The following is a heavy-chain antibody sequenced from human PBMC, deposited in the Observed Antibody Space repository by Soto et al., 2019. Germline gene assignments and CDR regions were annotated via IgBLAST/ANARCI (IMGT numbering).Heavy chain of an antibody. J-gene: IGHJ4*02. Sequence: GGSLRLSCAASGFTFSSYSMNWVRQAPGKGLEWVSYISSSSSTIFYTDSVKGRFTVSRDNAKNSLYLQMNSLRVEDTAVYYWASPTYYYDSRGPRAYWGRGTLVTVS. CDR1: GFTFSSYS. D-gene: IGHD3-22*01. CDR2: ISSSSSTI. CDR3: ASPTYYYDSRGPRAY. V-gene: IGHV3-48*01.